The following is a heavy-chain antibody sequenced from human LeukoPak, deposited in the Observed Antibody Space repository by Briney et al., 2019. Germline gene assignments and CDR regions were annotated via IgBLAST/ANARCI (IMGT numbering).Heavy chain of an antibody. CDR1: EYSFTRYW. CDR2: IYPDDSDT. V-gene: IGHV5-51*01. J-gene: IGHJ4*02. CDR3: ARQGYSSSRDF. D-gene: IGHD6-13*01. Sequence: GESLKISCKGSEYSFTRYWIGWVRQMPGKGLEWMGIIYPDDSDTRYSPSFQGQVTISADKSINTAYLRWSSLKASDTAIYYCARQGYSSSRDFWGQGTLVTVSS.